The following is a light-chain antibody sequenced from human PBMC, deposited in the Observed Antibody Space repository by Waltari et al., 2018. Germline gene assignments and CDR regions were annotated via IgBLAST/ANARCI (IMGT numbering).Light chain of an antibody. CDR3: AAWDDSLSGLV. CDR1: SSNIGSNY. CDR2: KNN. V-gene: IGLV1-47*01. J-gene: IGLJ3*02. Sequence: QSVLTQPPSASGTPGQKVTISCNGSSSNIGSNYVYWYQQLPGTAPKLLIFKNNQRPPRVPDRFSYSNSGTSASLAINGLRSEDEADYYCAAWDDSLSGLVLGGGTKVTVL.